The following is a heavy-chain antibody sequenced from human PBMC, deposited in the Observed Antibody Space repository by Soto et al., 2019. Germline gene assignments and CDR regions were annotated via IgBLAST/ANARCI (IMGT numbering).Heavy chain of an antibody. J-gene: IGHJ6*02. CDR3: ARQDEDDYYYGMDV. CDR1: GGSISSSSYY. CDR2: IYYSGST. V-gene: IGHV4-39*01. Sequence: SETLSLTFTLSGGSISSSSYYWGWIRQPPGKGLEWIGSIYYSGSTYYNPSLKSRVTISVDTSKNQFSLKLSSVTAADTAVYYCARQDEDDYYYGMDVWGQGTTVTVPS.